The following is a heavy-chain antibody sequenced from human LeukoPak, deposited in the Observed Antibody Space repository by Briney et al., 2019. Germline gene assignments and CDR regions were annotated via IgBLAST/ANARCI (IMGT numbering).Heavy chain of an antibody. V-gene: IGHV5-51*01. CDR2: IYPGDSDT. Sequence: GESLKISCKGSGYSLTSYWIGWVRQMPGKGLERMGIIYPGDSDTRYSPSFQGQVTISADKSISTAYLQWSSLKASDTAMYYCASSLDYGDYDLDYWGQGTLVTVSS. J-gene: IGHJ4*02. CDR1: GYSLTSYW. CDR3: ASSLDYGDYDLDY. D-gene: IGHD4-17*01.